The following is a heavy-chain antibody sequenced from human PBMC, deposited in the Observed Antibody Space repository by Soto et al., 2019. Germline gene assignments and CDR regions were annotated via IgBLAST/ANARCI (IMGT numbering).Heavy chain of an antibody. Sequence: QVQLQQWGAGLLKPSETLSLTCAVYGGSFSGYYWSWIRQPPGKGLEWIGEINHSGSTNYNPSLKSRVTISVNTSKSQFSLKLSSVTAADTAVYYCARGARYSSGWFHYWGQGTLVTVSS. CDR2: INHSGST. J-gene: IGHJ4*02. CDR1: GGSFSGYY. D-gene: IGHD6-19*01. V-gene: IGHV4-34*01. CDR3: ARGARYSSGWFHY.